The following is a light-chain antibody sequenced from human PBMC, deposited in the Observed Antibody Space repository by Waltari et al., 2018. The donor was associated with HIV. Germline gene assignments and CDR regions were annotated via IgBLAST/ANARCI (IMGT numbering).Light chain of an antibody. CDR1: GHDGGGYNY. Sequence: QSALTQPPSASASPGPSVTISCTGTGHDGGGYNYVSWYQLHTGKAPHLLIYDVSKRPSGVPDRFSGSESGNTVALTVSGLQGDDEADYYCSSYAGSAVVFGGGTKLTVL. CDR3: SSYAGSAVV. V-gene: IGLV2-8*01. J-gene: IGLJ2*01. CDR2: DVS.